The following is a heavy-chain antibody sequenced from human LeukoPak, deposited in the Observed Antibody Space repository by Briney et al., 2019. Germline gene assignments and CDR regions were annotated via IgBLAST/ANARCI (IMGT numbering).Heavy chain of an antibody. CDR2: ISGSGGST. CDR3: ARKWGEGY. J-gene: IGHJ4*02. D-gene: IGHD3-10*01. V-gene: IGHV3-23*01. Sequence: GGSLRLSCAASGFTFSSYAMSWVRQAPGKGLEWVSTISGSGGSTYYADSVKDRFTISRDNSKNTLYLQLNSLRAEDTAVYYCARKWGEGYWGQGTLVTVSS. CDR1: GFTFSSYA.